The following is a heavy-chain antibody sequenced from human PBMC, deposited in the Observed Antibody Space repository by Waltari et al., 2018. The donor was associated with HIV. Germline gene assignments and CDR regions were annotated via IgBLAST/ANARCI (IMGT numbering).Heavy chain of an antibody. CDR2: INTDGSTI. CDR1: GFTFSSYW. V-gene: IGHV3-74*01. CDR3: ARGQYYSMDV. D-gene: IGHD3-10*01. Sequence: EVQLVESGGGLVQPGGSLRLSCSASGFTFSSYWMHWVRQAPGKGLVWVSGINTDGSTIRYADSVKGRFTISRDNAKNTLYLQMNSLRAEDTALYYCARGQYYSMDVWGQGTTVTVSS. J-gene: IGHJ6*02.